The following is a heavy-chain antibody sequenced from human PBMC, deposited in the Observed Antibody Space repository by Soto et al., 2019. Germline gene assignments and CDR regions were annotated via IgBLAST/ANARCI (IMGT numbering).Heavy chain of an antibody. V-gene: IGHV4-34*01. CDR3: AREAYSSSSDQYYFDY. J-gene: IGHJ4*02. CDR2: INHSGST. Sequence: SETLSLTCAVYGGSCSGYYWSWIRQPPAKGLKWIGEINHSGSTNYNPSLKSRVTISVDTSKNQFSLKLSSVTAADTAVYYCAREAYSSSSDQYYFDYWGQGTLVTVSS. D-gene: IGHD6-6*01. CDR1: GGSCSGYY.